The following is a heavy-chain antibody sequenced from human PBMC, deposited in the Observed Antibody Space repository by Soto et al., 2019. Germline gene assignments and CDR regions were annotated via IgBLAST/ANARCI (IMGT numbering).Heavy chain of an antibody. Sequence: GGSLRLSCAASGFTFSSYAMSWVRQAPGKGLEWVSAISGSGGSTYYADSVKGRFTISRDNSKNTLYLQMNSLRAEDTAVYYWAKAYFDWLDAFDIWGQGTMVTVSS. J-gene: IGHJ3*02. CDR1: GFTFSSYA. CDR2: ISGSGGST. V-gene: IGHV3-23*01. D-gene: IGHD3-9*01. CDR3: AKAYFDWLDAFDI.